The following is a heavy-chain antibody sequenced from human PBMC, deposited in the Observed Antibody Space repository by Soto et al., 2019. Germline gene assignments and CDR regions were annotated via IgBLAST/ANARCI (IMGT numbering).Heavy chain of an antibody. J-gene: IGHJ3*02. Sequence: QVQLVESGGGVVQPGRSLRLSCAASGFTFSSYGMHWVRQAPGKGLEWVAVIWYDGSNKYYADSVKGRFTISRDNSKNTLYLQMNSLRAEDTAVYYCARGPNYYDSSGYYGPFDIWGQGTMVTVSS. D-gene: IGHD3-22*01. V-gene: IGHV3-33*01. CDR2: IWYDGSNK. CDR3: ARGPNYYDSSGYYGPFDI. CDR1: GFTFSSYG.